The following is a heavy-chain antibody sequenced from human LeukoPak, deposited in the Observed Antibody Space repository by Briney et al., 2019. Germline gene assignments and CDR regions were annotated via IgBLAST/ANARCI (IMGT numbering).Heavy chain of an antibody. CDR1: GASFSYDY. V-gene: IGHV4-34*01. Sequence: SETLSLTCAVYGASFSYDYWSWIRQAPGKGLEWIGEINHSGSITYNPSLKSRVTISAEKSKGQFSLRLTSVTAADTAVYYCAKGVWAPRFDSWGQGTLVTVSS. CDR3: AKGVWAPRFDS. D-gene: IGHD7-27*01. CDR2: INHSGSI. J-gene: IGHJ5*01.